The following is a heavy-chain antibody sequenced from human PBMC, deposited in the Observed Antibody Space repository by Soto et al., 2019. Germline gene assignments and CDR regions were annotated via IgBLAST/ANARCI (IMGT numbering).Heavy chain of an antibody. J-gene: IGHJ4*02. CDR1: GFTFSSYA. CDR2: ISGSGGIT. Sequence: EVQLLESGGGLVQPGGSLRLSCAASGFTFSSYAMSWVRQAPGKGLEWVSGISGSGGITYYADSVKGRFTISRDNSKNTLYLQLNSLRAEDTAVYYCAQRKVGATSNYFDYWGQGTLVTVSS. V-gene: IGHV3-23*01. CDR3: AQRKVGATSNYFDY. D-gene: IGHD1-26*01.